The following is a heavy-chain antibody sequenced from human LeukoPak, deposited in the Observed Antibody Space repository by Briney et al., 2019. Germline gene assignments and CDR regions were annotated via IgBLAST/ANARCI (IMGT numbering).Heavy chain of an antibody. J-gene: IGHJ4*02. CDR2: IYYSGST. D-gene: IGHD5-12*01. CDR3: ARVRDIVAVYFDY. Sequence: SETLSLTCTVSGGSISSYYWSWIRQPPGKGLEWIGYIYYSGSTNYNPSLKSRVTISVDTSKNQFSLKLSSVTAADTAVYYCARVRDIVAVYFDYWGQGTLVTVSS. V-gene: IGHV4-59*01. CDR1: GGSISSYY.